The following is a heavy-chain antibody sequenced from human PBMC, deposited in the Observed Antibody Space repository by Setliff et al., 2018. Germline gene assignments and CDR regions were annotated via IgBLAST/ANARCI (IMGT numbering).Heavy chain of an antibody. CDR2: IHHSGGT. J-gene: IGHJ4*02. Sequence: SETLSLTCGVSGYSISSGHFWGWIRQPPGKGLEWIGEIHHSGGTSYNPSLKSRVTISIDTSKNQFSLNLNSVTAADTAVYFCARTTHYDFWSGYLYWGQGTLVTVSS. CDR3: ARTTHYDFWSGYLY. CDR1: GYSISSGHF. D-gene: IGHD3-3*01. V-gene: IGHV4-38-2*01.